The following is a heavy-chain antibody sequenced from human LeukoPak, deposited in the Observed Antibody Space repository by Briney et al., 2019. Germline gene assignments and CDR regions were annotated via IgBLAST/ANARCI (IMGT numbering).Heavy chain of an antibody. CDR3: ARGWGGLGWFFDY. D-gene: IGHD4-23*01. CDR1: GFTFNSFG. Sequence: GGSLRLSCAASGFTFNSFGIHWVRQAPGRGLEWVAIIWYDGSAKYFADSVKGRFTVSRDNSKNTLYLQMNSLRAEDTAVYYCARGWGGLGWFFDYWGQGTLVTVSS. CDR2: IWYDGSAK. J-gene: IGHJ4*02. V-gene: IGHV3-33*01.